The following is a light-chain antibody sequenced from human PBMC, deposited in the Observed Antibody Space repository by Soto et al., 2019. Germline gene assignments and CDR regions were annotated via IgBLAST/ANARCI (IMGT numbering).Light chain of an antibody. J-gene: IGKJ1*01. CDR3: HQYDSIVQT. CDR2: DAS. Sequence: EIVMTQSPATLSVPPGESATLSCRASQSVSSTLAWFQQKPGQPPRLLIYDASTRATATPERFSGSGSGTDFTLTISRLEPEDFAVYYCHQYDSIVQTFGQGTKVDIK. V-gene: IGKV3D-15*01. CDR1: QSVSST.